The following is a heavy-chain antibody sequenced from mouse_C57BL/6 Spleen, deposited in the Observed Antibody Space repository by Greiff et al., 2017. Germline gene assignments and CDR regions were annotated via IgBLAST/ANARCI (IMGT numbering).Heavy chain of an antibody. Sequence: VQLQQPGTELVKPGASVKLSCKASGYTFTSYWMHWVQQRPGQGLEWIGNINPSNGGTNYNETFKSKATLTVDKSSSTAYMQLSSLTSEDSAVYYCARLKTAQASYYAMDYWGQGTSVTVSS. CDR3: ARLKTAQASYYAMDY. CDR2: INPSNGGT. V-gene: IGHV1-53*01. CDR1: GYTFTSYW. J-gene: IGHJ4*01. D-gene: IGHD3-2*02.